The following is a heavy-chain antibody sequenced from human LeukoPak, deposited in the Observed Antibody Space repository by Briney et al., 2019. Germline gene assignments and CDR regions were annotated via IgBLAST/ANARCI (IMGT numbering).Heavy chain of an antibody. CDR3: AKGYDILTGYDDY. V-gene: IGHV3-48*01. J-gene: IGHJ4*02. CDR1: GFTFSSYS. CDR2: ISSSSSTI. D-gene: IGHD3-9*01. Sequence: TGGSLRLSCAASGFTFSSYSMNWVRQAPGKGLEWASYISSSSSTIYYADSVKGRFTISRDNSKNTLYLQMNSLRAEDTAVYYCAKGYDILTGYDDYWGQGTLVTVSS.